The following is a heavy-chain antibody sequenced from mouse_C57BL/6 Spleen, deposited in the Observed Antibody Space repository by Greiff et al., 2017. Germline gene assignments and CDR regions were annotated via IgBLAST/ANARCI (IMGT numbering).Heavy chain of an antibody. CDR3: ARKGGYDYDAMDY. CDR1: GFSLTSYG. CDR2: IWSGGST. D-gene: IGHD2-10*02. Sequence: VMLVESGPGLVQPSQSLSITCTVSGFSLTSYGVHWVRQSPGKGLEWLGVIWSGGSTDYNAAFISRLSISKDNSKSQVFFKMNSLQADDTAIYYCARKGGYDYDAMDYGGQGTSVTVSS. V-gene: IGHV2-2*01. J-gene: IGHJ4*01.